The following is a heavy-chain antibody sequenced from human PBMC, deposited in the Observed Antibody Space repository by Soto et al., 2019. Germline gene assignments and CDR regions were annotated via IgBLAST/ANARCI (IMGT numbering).Heavy chain of an antibody. V-gene: IGHV3-23*01. CDR3: VKGGPIGVSGDVY. CDR2: ILGGSGKT. J-gene: IGHJ4*02. D-gene: IGHD6-19*01. Sequence: EVQLLESGGGLVQPGGSLRLSCAASGFTFSSYAMTWVRQAPGKGLEWVALILGGSGKTYYADSVKGRFTISRDNSKNTLYLQMNSLRADDSALYYCVKGGPIGVSGDVYWGQGTLVTVSS. CDR1: GFTFSSYA.